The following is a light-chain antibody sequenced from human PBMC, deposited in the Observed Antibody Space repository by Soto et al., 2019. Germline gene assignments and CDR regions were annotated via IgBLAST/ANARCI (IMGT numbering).Light chain of an antibody. Sequence: DIQMTQSPSSLSASVGDRVTLTSRASQSISKYLNWYQVKSGKGPKLLIYGTSTLQSGVPSRFSGSGSGTHFTLTISNLQPEDFAVYYCQQGYSPLLTFGGGTRVEIK. V-gene: IGKV1-39*01. CDR3: QQGYSPLLT. J-gene: IGKJ4*01. CDR2: GTS. CDR1: QSISKY.